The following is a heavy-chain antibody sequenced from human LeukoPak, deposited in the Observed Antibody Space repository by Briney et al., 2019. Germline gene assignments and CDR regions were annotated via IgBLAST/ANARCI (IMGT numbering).Heavy chain of an antibody. D-gene: IGHD6-13*01. CDR3: AKDGPIPYSSSWYYFDY. J-gene: IGHJ4*02. Sequence: GGSLRLSCAASGFTFSSYGMHWVRQAPGKGREWVAFIRYDGSNKYYADSVKGRFTISRDNSKNTLYLQMNSLRAEDTAVYYCAKDGPIPYSSSWYYFDYWGQGTLVTVSS. V-gene: IGHV3-30*02. CDR2: IRYDGSNK. CDR1: GFTFSSYG.